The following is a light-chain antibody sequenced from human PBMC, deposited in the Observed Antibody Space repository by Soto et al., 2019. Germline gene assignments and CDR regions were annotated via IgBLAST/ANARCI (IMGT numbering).Light chain of an antibody. J-gene: IGLJ2*01. V-gene: IGLV2-14*01. CDR1: SSDIGAYDY. CDR2: EVN. Sequence: QSALTQPASLSGSPGQSITISCTGTSSDIGAYDYVSWFQQHPGKAPKLMISEVNNRPSGVPDRFSGSKSGTSASLAITGLQAEDETDYYCQSYDSSLSGSVVFGGGTQLTVL. CDR3: QSYDSSLSGSVV.